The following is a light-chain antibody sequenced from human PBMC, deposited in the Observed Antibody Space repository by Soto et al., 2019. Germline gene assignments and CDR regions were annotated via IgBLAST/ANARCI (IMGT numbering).Light chain of an antibody. CDR2: LGS. CDR3: VQALEAFT. CDR1: QSLLHSNGYNY. J-gene: IGKJ3*01. Sequence: DIVMTQSPLSLPVTPGEPASISCRSSQSLLHSNGYNYLDWYLQKPGQSPQLLIYLGSHRVAGVPDRLGGSGSGTDFTLKIRRVEAEDVGVYYCVQALEAFTLGPGLKLD. V-gene: IGKV2-28*01.